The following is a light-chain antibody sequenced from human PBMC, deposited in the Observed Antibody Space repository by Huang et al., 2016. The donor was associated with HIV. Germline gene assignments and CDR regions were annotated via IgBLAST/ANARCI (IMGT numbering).Light chain of an antibody. CDR3: QQYHTFPLT. V-gene: IGKV1D-8*03. Sequence: VIWMTQSPPFLSASTGDRVTISCRVSQDINTYLAWYQQKPGKTPELLIYSASILQDGIPSRFNGSGSGTQFTLTINCLQTEDVATYYCQQYHTFPLTFGAGTEVEI. CDR2: SAS. J-gene: IGKJ4*01. CDR1: QDINTY.